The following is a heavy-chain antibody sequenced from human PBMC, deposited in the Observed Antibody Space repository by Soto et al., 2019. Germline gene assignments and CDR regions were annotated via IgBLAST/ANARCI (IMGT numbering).Heavy chain of an antibody. Sequence: QVQLVESGGGVVQPGRSLRLSCAASGFTFSSYAMHWGRQAPGKGLEWVAVITYDGSNKYYADSVKGRFTISRDNSKNTLYLQMNSLRAEDTAVYYCASTRSWSGYLFDYWGQGTLVTVSS. CDR1: GFTFSSYA. CDR2: ITYDGSNK. J-gene: IGHJ4*02. V-gene: IGHV3-30-3*01. D-gene: IGHD3-3*01. CDR3: ASTRSWSGYLFDY.